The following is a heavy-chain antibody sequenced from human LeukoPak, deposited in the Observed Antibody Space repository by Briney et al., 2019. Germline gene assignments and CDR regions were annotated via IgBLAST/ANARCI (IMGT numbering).Heavy chain of an antibody. V-gene: IGHV3-48*01. CDR1: GFTFSSYS. J-gene: IGHJ5*02. CDR2: ISSSSGNI. D-gene: IGHD1-26*01. Sequence: GGSPRLSCAASGFTFSSYSMNWVRQAPGKGLEWVSYISSSSGNILYADSVKGRFTISRDNAKSSLFLQMNSLRAEDTAVYYCARDEAYSGTYAVTWGQGTLVTVSS. CDR3: ARDEAYSGTYAVT.